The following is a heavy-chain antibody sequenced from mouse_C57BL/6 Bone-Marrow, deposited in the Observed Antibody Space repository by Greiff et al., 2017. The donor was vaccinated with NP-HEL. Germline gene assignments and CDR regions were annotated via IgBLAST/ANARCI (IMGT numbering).Heavy chain of an antibody. CDR2: IYPRSGNT. CDR3: ARSPAAIYYYGSSLSYYAMDY. J-gene: IGHJ4*01. CDR1: GYTFTSYG. Sequence: VQRVESGAELARPGASVKLSCKASGYTFTSYGISWVKQRTGQGLEWIGEIYPRSGNTYYNEKFKGKATLTADKSSSTAYMELRSLTSEDSAVYFCARSPAAIYYYGSSLSYYAMDYWGQGTSVTVSS. V-gene: IGHV1-81*01. D-gene: IGHD1-1*01.